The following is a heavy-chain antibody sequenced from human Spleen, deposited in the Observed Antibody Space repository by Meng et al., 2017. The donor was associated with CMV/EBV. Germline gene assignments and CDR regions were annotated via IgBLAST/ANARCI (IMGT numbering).Heavy chain of an antibody. D-gene: IGHD3-22*01. J-gene: IGHJ6*02. CDR1: GFTFSSYE. Sequence: GESLKISCAASGFTFSSYEMNWVRQAPGKGLEWVSYISSSGSTIYYADSVKGRFTISRDNAKNSLYLQMNSLRAEDTAVYYCARAPYYYDSSGYYTYYYGMDVWGQGTTVTVS. V-gene: IGHV3-48*03. CDR2: ISSSGSTI. CDR3: ARAPYYYDSSGYYTYYYGMDV.